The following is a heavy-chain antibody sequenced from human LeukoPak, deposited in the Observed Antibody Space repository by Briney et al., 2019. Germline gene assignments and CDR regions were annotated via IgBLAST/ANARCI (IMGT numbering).Heavy chain of an antibody. Sequence: GESLKISCKGSGYSFTSYWIGWVRQTPGKGLEWMGIIYPGDSDTRYSPSFQGQVTISADKSISTAYLQWSSLKASDTAMYYCARSTELTYYYDSSPPGYFDYWGQGTLVTVSS. V-gene: IGHV5-51*01. CDR2: IYPGDSDT. CDR3: ARSTELTYYYDSSPPGYFDY. CDR1: GYSFTSYW. D-gene: IGHD3-22*01. J-gene: IGHJ4*02.